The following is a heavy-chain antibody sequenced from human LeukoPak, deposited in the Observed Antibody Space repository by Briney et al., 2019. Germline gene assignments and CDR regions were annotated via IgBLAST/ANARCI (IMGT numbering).Heavy chain of an antibody. D-gene: IGHD3-10*01. Sequence: SETLSLTCTVSGGSIGSYYWSWIRQPAGKGLEWIGRIHSSTSKNYNPSIKSRVTMSLDTSKNQFSLKVDSVTAADTAIYYCAREAVDYGSGSHDYWGQGTLVAVSS. CDR1: GGSIGSYY. J-gene: IGHJ4*02. V-gene: IGHV4-4*07. CDR3: AREAVDYGSGSHDY. CDR2: IHSSTSK.